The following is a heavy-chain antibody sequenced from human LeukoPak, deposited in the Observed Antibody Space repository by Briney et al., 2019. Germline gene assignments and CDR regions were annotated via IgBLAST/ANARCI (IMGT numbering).Heavy chain of an antibody. D-gene: IGHD3-9*01. CDR3: AKHQKPLRYFDWLYEGGFDY. V-gene: IGHV3-66*04. CDR1: GFTVSSNY. CDR2: IYSGGST. Sequence: GGSLRLSCAASGFTVSSNYMSWVRQAPGKGLEWVSVIYSGGSTYYADSVKGRFTISRDNSKNTLYLQMNSLRAEDTAVYYCAKHQKPLRYFDWLYEGGFDYWGQGTLITVSS. J-gene: IGHJ4*02.